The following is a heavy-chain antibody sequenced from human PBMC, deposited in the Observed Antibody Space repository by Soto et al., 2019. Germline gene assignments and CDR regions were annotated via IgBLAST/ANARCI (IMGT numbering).Heavy chain of an antibody. CDR3: ARDRCMLCYSYYYGMDV. D-gene: IGHD2-8*01. Sequence: GGSLRLSCAASGFTFSSYAMHWVRQAPGKGLEWVAVISYDGSNKYYADSVEGRFTISRDNSKNTLYLQMNSLRAEDTAVYYCARDRCMLCYSYYYGMDVWGQGTTVTVSS. J-gene: IGHJ6*02. CDR2: ISYDGSNK. CDR1: GFTFSSYA. V-gene: IGHV3-30*04.